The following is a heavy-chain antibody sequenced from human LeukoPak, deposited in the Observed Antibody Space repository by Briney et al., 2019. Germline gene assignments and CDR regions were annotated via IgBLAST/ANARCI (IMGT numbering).Heavy chain of an antibody. D-gene: IGHD1-26*01. CDR1: GFTFSSYA. V-gene: IGHV3-30*04. CDR3: ARDKYPYRGSYVFDY. J-gene: IGHJ4*02. CDR2: ISYDGSNK. Sequence: GGSLRLSCAASGFTFSSYAMHWVRQAPGKGLEWVAVISYDGSNKYYADSVKGRFTISRDNSKNTLYLQMNGLRAEDTAVYYCARDKYPYRGSYVFDYWGQGTLVTVSS.